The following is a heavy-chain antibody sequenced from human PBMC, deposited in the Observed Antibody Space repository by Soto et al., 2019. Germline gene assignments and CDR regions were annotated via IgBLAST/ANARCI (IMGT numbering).Heavy chain of an antibody. CDR2: INYNGNT. D-gene: IGHD3-22*01. J-gene: IGHJ6*03. CDR1: GASISSHY. V-gene: IGHV4-59*08. Sequence: QVQLQESGPGLVKPSETLSLTCTVSGASISSHYWSWIRQAPGKGLEWIANINYNGNTNYNPSLKSRVTISVDKSKNQFSLTVISVTAADTAVYYCAGCGSIVVATRRLMDVWGRGTTVTVSS. CDR3: AGCGSIVVATRRLMDV.